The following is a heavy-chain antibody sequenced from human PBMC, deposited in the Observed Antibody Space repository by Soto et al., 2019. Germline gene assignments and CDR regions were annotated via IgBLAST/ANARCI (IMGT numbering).Heavy chain of an antibody. CDR1: GGSISSYY. J-gene: IGHJ4*02. V-gene: IGHV4-4*07. CDR3: ARERTIFGVVTHYFDY. Sequence: PSETLSLTCTVSGGSISSYYWSWIRQPAGKGLEWIGRIYTSGSTNYNPSLKSRVTMSVDTSKKQFSLKLSSVTAADTAVYYCARERTIFGVVTHYFDYWGQGTLVTVSS. D-gene: IGHD3-3*01. CDR2: IYTSGST.